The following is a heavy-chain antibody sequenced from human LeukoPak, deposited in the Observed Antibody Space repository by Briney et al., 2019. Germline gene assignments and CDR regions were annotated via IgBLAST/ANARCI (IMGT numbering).Heavy chain of an antibody. J-gene: IGHJ4*02. V-gene: IGHV3-23*01. CDR1: GFTFSDYA. CDR3: ARDSGGSGWTFDY. CDR2: IDDSGGTT. D-gene: IGHD6-19*01. Sequence: PGGSLRLSCAASGFTFSDYAMNWVRQAPGKGLEWVSIIDDSGGTTYYADSVKGRFTISRDNTKNTLYLQMNSLRAEDTAVYYCARDSGGSGWTFDYWGQGTLVTVSS.